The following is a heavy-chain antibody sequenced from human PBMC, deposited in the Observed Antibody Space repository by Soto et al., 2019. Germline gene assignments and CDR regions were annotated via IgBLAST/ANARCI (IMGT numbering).Heavy chain of an antibody. J-gene: IGHJ4*02. CDR3: ARLGPLVGRPFDY. CDR2: IYNAGTT. V-gene: IGHV3-53*01. D-gene: IGHD1-26*01. Sequence: EVQLVESGGGLIQPGGSLRLSCAASGFTVSSNYISWVRQAPGKGLEWVSIIYNAGTTSYADTVKGRFTISRDNFMNTLYLQMNSLRAEDTAVYYCARLGPLVGRPFDYWGQGTLVTVSS. CDR1: GFTVSSNY.